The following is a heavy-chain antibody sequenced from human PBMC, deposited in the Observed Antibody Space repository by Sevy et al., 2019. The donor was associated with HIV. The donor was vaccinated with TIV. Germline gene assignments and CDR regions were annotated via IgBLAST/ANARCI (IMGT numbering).Heavy chain of an antibody. CDR1: GGYITSLY. J-gene: IGHJ4*02. CDR3: AGENAWGRGYS. V-gene: IGHV4-59*08. D-gene: IGHD1-26*01. CDR2: IYYNGHI. Sequence: SETLSLTCTVSGGYITSLYWNWIRQPPGKGLEWIANIYYNGHINYNPSLKGRVTLSLDTSKNQFSLRLSSVTAADTAMYYCAGENAWGRGYSWGQGTLVTVSS.